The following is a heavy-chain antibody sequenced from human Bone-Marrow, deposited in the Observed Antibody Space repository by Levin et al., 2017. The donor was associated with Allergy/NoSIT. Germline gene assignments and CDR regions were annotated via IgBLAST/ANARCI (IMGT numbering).Heavy chain of an antibody. Sequence: HPGGSLRLSCAASAFTFSNFAMSWVRQAPGKGLEWVSGISDSGGARYYADSVKGRFTISRDNSKNTLYLQMNSLRAEDTAVYYCAKGGLAAAGTWVDYWGQGTLVTVSS. CDR2: ISDSGGAR. J-gene: IGHJ4*02. CDR1: AFTFSNFA. CDR3: AKGGLAAAGTWVDY. D-gene: IGHD6-13*01. V-gene: IGHV3-23*01.